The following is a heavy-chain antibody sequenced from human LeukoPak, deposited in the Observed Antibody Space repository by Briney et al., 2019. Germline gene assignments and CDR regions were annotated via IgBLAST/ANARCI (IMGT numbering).Heavy chain of an antibody. Sequence: SVKVSCKASGGTFSSCAISWVRQAPGQGLEWMGGVIPMFATANYAPKFQDRVTITADESTSTAYMELRSLRSEDTAVYHCARGLHGDYGYFDYWGQGTLVTVSS. CDR3: ARGLHGDYGYFDY. V-gene: IGHV1-69*13. CDR1: GGTFSSCA. J-gene: IGHJ4*02. CDR2: VIPMFATA. D-gene: IGHD4-17*01.